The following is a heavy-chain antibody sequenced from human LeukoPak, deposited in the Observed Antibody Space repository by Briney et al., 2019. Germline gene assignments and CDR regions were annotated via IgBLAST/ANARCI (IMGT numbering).Heavy chain of an antibody. CDR2: IRYDGSNK. CDR3: AKERDTAMVTIDY. V-gene: IGHV3-30*02. D-gene: IGHD5-18*01. CDR1: GFTFSSYG. Sequence: GGSLRLSCAASGFTFSSYGMHWVRQAPGKGLEWVAFIRYDGSNKYYADSVKGRFTISRDNSKNTLYLQMNSLRTEDTAVYYCAKERDTAMVTIDYWGQGTLVTVSS. J-gene: IGHJ4*02.